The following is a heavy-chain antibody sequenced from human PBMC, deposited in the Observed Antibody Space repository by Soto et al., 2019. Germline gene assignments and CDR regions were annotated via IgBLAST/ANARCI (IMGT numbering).Heavy chain of an antibody. CDR1: GFTFSNAW. V-gene: IGHV3-15*01. CDR3: TTRGIAAADIYYYYYMDV. J-gene: IGHJ6*03. CDR2: IKSKTDGGTT. D-gene: IGHD6-13*01. Sequence: GGSLRLSCAASGFTFSNAWMSWVRQAPGKGLEWVGRIKSKTDGGTTDYAAPVKGRFTISRDDSKNTLYLQMNSLKTEDTAVYYCTTRGIAAADIYYYYYMDVWGKGTTVTVSS.